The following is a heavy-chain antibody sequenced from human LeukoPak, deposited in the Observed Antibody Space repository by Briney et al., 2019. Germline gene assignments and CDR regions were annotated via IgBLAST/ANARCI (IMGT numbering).Heavy chain of an antibody. CDR1: GGTSNSHA. D-gene: IGHD3-22*01. J-gene: IGHJ4*02. V-gene: IGHV1-69*04. Sequence: SVKVSCKASGGTSNSHAISWVRQAPGQGLEWMGRIIPNLGTTNRAQNFQDRVTLTADKSTNTDYMELTSLTSDDTAVYYCATTNDGGGYQWGDFFDFWGQGTLVTVSS. CDR3: ATTNDGGGYQWGDFFDF. CDR2: IIPNLGTT.